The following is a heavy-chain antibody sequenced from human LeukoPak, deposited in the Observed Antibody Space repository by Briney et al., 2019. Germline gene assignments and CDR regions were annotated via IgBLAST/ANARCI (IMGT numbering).Heavy chain of an antibody. V-gene: IGHV4-34*01. Sequence: PSETLSLTCAVYGGSFSGYYWSWIRQPPGKGLEWIGEINHSGITNYNPSLKSRVTISVDTSKNQFSLKLSSVTAADTAVYYCARVFKLLGDYVWGSYRPPNSYFDYWGQGTLVTVSS. CDR1: GGSFSGYY. J-gene: IGHJ4*02. CDR3: ARVFKLLGDYVWGSYRPPNSYFDY. CDR2: INHSGIT. D-gene: IGHD3-16*02.